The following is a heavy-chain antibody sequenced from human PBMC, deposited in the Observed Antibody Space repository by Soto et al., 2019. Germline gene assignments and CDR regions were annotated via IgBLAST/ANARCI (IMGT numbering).Heavy chain of an antibody. CDR2: ITPNMPLT. D-gene: IGHD3-16*01. Sequence: QVQLLQSGAEVKRPGSSVRVSCKASGVSFNSYGFAWVRQAPGQGLEWLGKITPNMPLTNYAQSFQGRVTINAETSTSTSYLELTSLTSEDPAVYYCASMKLARLDLWGQGTLVTVSS. CDR1: GVSFNSYG. J-gene: IGHJ4*02. CDR3: ASMKLARLDL. V-gene: IGHV1-69*09.